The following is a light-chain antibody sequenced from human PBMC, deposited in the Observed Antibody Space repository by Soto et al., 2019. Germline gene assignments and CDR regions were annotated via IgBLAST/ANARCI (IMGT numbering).Light chain of an antibody. V-gene: IGLV1-40*01. CDR2: GNS. CDR3: QSYDSSLSGSV. J-gene: IGLJ3*02. Sequence: QPMLTQPPSVSGAPGQRVTISCTGSSSNIGAGYDVHWYQQLPGTAPKLLIYGNSNRPSGVPDRFSGSKSGTSASLAITGLQAEDGADYYCQSYDSSLSGSVFGGGTQLTVL. CDR1: SSNIGAGYD.